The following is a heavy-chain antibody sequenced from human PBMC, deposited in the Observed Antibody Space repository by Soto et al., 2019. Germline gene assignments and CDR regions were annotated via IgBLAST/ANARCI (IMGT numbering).Heavy chain of an antibody. D-gene: IGHD2-8*01. CDR2: MIPNSGNT. CDR1: GYTFTSYD. Sequence: ASVKVSCKASGYTFTSYDINWVRQATGQGLEWMGWMIPNSGNTGYAQKFQGRVTMTRNTSISTAYMELSSLRSEDTAVYYCARASCTNGVCYTYYYYYYMDVWGKGTTVTVSS. J-gene: IGHJ6*03. CDR3: ARASCTNGVCYTYYYYYYMDV. V-gene: IGHV1-8*01.